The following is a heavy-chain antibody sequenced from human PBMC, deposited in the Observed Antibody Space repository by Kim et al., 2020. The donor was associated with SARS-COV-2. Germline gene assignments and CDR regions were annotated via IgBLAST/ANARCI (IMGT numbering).Heavy chain of an antibody. CDR2: ISSNGGAI. CDR3: AKADWAGDCYLFDS. Sequence: GGSLRLSCAASGFSFSSYDMNWVRQAPGKGLEWVSGISSNGGAIDYADSVKGRFTVSRDNAKNSLYLQMNSLRPEDTAVYYCAKADWAGDCYLFDSWGQGTLVTVSS. CDR1: GFSFSSYD. V-gene: IGHV3-23*01. D-gene: IGHD2-21*02. J-gene: IGHJ4*02.